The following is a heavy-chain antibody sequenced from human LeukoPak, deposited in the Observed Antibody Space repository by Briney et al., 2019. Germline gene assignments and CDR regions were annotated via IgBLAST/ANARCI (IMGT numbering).Heavy chain of an antibody. Sequence: ASVKVSCKASGYTFTSYDINWVRQATGQGLEWMGWISAYNGNTNYAQKLQGRVTMTTDTSTSTAYMELRSLRSDDTAVYYCARASRDGYNFDYWGQGTLVTVSS. D-gene: IGHD5-24*01. CDR3: ARASRDGYNFDY. V-gene: IGHV1-18*01. J-gene: IGHJ4*02. CDR1: GYTFTSYD. CDR2: ISAYNGNT.